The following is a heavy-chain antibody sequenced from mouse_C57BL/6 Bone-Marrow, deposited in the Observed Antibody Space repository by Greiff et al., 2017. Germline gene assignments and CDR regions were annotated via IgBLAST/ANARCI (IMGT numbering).Heavy chain of an antibody. D-gene: IGHD3-2*02. CDR3: ARSKVTLRLRFAY. V-gene: IGHV1-54*01. CDR1: GYAFTNYL. Sequence: QVQLQQSGAELVRPGTSVKVSCKASGYAFTNYLIEWVKQRPGQGLEWIGVINPGSGGTNYTEKFKGKETMTADKSSSTDYMQLSSLTSEDSAVYFCARSKVTLRLRFAYWGQGTLVTVSA. J-gene: IGHJ3*01. CDR2: INPGSGGT.